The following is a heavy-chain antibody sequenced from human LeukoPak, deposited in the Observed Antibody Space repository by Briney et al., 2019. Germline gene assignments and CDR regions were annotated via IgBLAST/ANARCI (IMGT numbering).Heavy chain of an antibody. J-gene: IGHJ3*02. Sequence: PGGSLRLSCAASGFTLDDYTMHCVRQAPGKGLGWVSLISWDGGSTYYADSVRGGFTISRDNSKNSLYLQMNSLRTEDTALYYCEKDEIGGRYDFCSGYYLGGAFDIWGQGTMVTVSS. CDR3: EKDEIGGRYDFCSGYYLGGAFDI. CDR2: ISWDGGST. D-gene: IGHD3-3*01. V-gene: IGHV3-43*01. CDR1: GFTLDDYT.